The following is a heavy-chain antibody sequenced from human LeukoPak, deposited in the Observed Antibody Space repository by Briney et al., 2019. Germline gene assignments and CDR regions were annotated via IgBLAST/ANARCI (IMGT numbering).Heavy chain of an antibody. CDR1: GFTFDDYA. J-gene: IGHJ4*02. CDR3: AKSQPDYYDSSGYYHIYCDD. CDR2: IGWNSGNI. D-gene: IGHD3-22*01. Sequence: PGGSLRLSCAASGFTFDDYAMHWVRQAPGKGLEWVSGIGWNSGNIGYADSVKGRFTISRDNAKNSLYLQMNGLRAEDTALYYCAKSQPDYYDSSGYYHIYCDDWGEGTLVTVSS. V-gene: IGHV3-9*01.